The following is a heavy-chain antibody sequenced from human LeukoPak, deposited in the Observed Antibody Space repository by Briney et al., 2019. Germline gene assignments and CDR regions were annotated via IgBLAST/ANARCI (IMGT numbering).Heavy chain of an antibody. CDR2: INHSGST. D-gene: IGHD3-22*01. V-gene: IGHV4-34*01. Sequence: SETLSLTCAVYGGSFSGYYWSWICQPPGKGLEWIGEINHSGSTNYNPSLKSRVTISVDTSKNQFSLKLSSVTAADTAVYYCARGPDYYDSSGLEFYYWGQGTLVTVSS. CDR1: GGSFSGYY. J-gene: IGHJ4*02. CDR3: ARGPDYYDSSGLEFYY.